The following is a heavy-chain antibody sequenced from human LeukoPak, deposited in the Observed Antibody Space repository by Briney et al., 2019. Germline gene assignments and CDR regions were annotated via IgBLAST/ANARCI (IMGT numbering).Heavy chain of an antibody. CDR3: AREGAFWSGYYAWNGWFDP. J-gene: IGHJ5*02. CDR2: INTNTGNP. Sequence: ASVKVSCKASGYTLTSYAMDWVRQAPGQGLEWMGWINTNTGNPTYAQGFTGRFVFSLDTSVSTAYLQISSLKAEDTAVYYCAREGAFWSGYYAWNGWFDPWGQGTLVTVSS. D-gene: IGHD3-3*01. CDR1: GYTLTSYA. V-gene: IGHV7-4-1*02.